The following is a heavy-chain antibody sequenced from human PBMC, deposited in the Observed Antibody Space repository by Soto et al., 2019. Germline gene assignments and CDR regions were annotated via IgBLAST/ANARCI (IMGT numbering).Heavy chain of an antibody. CDR1: GYSFTDYH. CDR2: INPKSGGT. Sequence: ASVKVSCKASGYSFTDYHIHWGRQAPGQGLEWLGRINPKSGGTSTAQKFQGWVTMTTDTSISTASMEVTRLTSDDTAIYYCARGDSTDCSNGVCSFFYHHHMDVWGQGTTVTASS. D-gene: IGHD2-8*01. J-gene: IGHJ6*02. CDR3: ARGDSTDCSNGVCSFFYHHHMDV. V-gene: IGHV1-2*04.